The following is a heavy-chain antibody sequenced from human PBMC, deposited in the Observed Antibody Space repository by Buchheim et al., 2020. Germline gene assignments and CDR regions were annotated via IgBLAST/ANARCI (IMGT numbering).Heavy chain of an antibody. J-gene: IGHJ4*02. V-gene: IGHV3-48*02. D-gene: IGHD2-2*01. CDR1: GFTFSSHV. Sequence: EVQLVESGGGLVQPGGSLRLSCEASGFTFSSHVMNWVRQVPGKGLEWVSYISGSSYTIYYADSVKGRFTISRDNAKNSLYLQMNGLRDEDTAVYDCAGGNTMPDYWGQGTL. CDR2: ISGSSYTI. CDR3: AGGNTMPDY.